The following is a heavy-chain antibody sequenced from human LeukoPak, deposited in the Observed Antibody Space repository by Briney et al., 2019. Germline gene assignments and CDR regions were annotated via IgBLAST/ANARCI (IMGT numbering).Heavy chain of an antibody. CDR1: GYTLTGYY. Sequence: GASVKVSCKASGYTLTGYYMHWVRQAPGQGLEWMGWINPNSGGTNYAQKFQGRVTMTRDTSISTAYMELSRLRSDDTAVYYCASDLPAYSNYFPYFDYCGQGTLVSVSS. V-gene: IGHV1-2*02. D-gene: IGHD4-11*01. CDR3: ASDLPAYSNYFPYFDY. J-gene: IGHJ4*02. CDR2: INPNSGGT.